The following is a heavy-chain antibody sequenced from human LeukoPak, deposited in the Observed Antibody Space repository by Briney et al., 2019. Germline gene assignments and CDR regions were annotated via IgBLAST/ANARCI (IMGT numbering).Heavy chain of an antibody. J-gene: IGHJ4*02. V-gene: IGHV4-34*01. Sequence: SETLSLTCAVYGGSFSGYYWSWIRQPPGKGLEWIGEINHSGSTNYNPSLKSRVTISVDTSKNQYSLKLSSVTAADTAVYYCARGWVYGDYAPASDYWGRGTLVTVSS. CDR3: ARGWVYGDYAPASDY. CDR1: GGSFSGYY. D-gene: IGHD4-17*01. CDR2: INHSGST.